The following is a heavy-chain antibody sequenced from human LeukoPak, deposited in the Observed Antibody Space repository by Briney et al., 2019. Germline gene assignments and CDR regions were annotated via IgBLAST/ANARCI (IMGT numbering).Heavy chain of an antibody. J-gene: IGHJ4*02. Sequence: ASVKVSCKASGYTFTSYDINWVRQATGQGLEWMGWMNSNTGNTGYGQKFQGRVTMSKNTSISTAYMELNNLRSEDTAVYYCVRVSRDRRYFDYWGQGTLVTVSS. CDR1: GYTFTSYD. D-gene: IGHD2-15*01. CDR2: MNSNTGNT. CDR3: VRVSRDRRYFDY. V-gene: IGHV1-8*01.